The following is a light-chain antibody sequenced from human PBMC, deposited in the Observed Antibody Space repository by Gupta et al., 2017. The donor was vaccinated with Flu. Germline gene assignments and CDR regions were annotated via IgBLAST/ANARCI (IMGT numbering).Light chain of an antibody. CDR2: EVS. CDR1: SSDVGGYNY. CDR3: SSYTSSSTGV. Sequence: QSALTQPASVSGSPGQSITISCTGTSSDVGGYNYVSWYQQHPGKATKLMIYEVSNRPSGVSNRFSGSKSGNTASLTISGLQAEDEADYYCSSYTSSSTGVFGGGTKLTVL. V-gene: IGLV2-14*01. J-gene: IGLJ3*02.